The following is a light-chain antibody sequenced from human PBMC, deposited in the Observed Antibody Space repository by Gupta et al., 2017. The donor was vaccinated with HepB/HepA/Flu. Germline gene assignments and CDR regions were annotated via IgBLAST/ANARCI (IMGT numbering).Light chain of an antibody. CDR3: SSYRSSTTLGV. CDR2: DVF. J-gene: IGLJ2*01. CDR1: SSDVGGYDY. Sequence: QSALTQPASVSGSPGQSITISCTGTSSDVGGYDYVSWYQQHPGEAHKLLIHDVFNRPSGVSDRFSGSKSGNTASLTISGLQAEDEADYYCSSYRSSTTLGVFGGGTKLTVL. V-gene: IGLV2-14*03.